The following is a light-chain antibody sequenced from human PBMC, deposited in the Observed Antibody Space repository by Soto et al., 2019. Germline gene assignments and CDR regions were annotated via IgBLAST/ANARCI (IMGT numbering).Light chain of an antibody. CDR3: QQRSNWPYT. Sequence: EIVLTQSPATLSLSPGERATLSCRASQSIGRYLAWFQHKPGQAPRVLIYDTSNRATGIPARFSGSGSGTDFTLTISSLEPEDFAVYYCQQRSNWPYTLGQRTKLEI. CDR2: DTS. CDR1: QSIGRY. V-gene: IGKV3-11*01. J-gene: IGKJ2*01.